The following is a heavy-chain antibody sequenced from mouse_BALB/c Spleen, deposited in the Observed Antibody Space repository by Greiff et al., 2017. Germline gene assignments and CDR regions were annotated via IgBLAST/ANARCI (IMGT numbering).Heavy chain of an antibody. Sequence: EVQVVESGAGLVQPGGSRKISCAASGFTFTSFGMHWVRQAPGKGLEWVAYISSGSSTIYYADTVKGRITISRDNPKNTMFLQMTSLKSEDTAMYYCARGDYEFAYWGQGTLVTVSA. D-gene: IGHD2-4*01. J-gene: IGHJ3*01. CDR2: ISSGSSTI. V-gene: IGHV5-17*02. CDR1: GFTFTSFG. CDR3: ARGDYEFAY.